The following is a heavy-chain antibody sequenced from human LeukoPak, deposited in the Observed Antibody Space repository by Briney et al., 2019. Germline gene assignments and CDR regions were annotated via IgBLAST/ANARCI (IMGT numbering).Heavy chain of an antibody. CDR2: IYYSGST. CDR3: AGLGSRLNYYVMDL. J-gene: IGHJ6*04. V-gene: IGHV4-59*08. Sequence: SETLSLSCAASGGSFSTYDWSWIRQPPGKGLEWIGFIYYSGSTNYDPSLKSRFTMSVDTSTNQFSLQLSSVTAADTAVYYCAGLGSRLNYYVMDLWREGTTVTVPS. D-gene: IGHD6-13*01. CDR1: GGSFSTYD.